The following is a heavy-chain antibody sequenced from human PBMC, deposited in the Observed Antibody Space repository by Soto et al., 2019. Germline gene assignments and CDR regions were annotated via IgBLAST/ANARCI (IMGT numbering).Heavy chain of an antibody. J-gene: IGHJ4*02. V-gene: IGHV1-69*12. CDR2: IIPMFGTA. D-gene: IGHD5-18*01. CDR3: ASGIQLWLRRINNGYSG. CDR1: GGTFSTYA. Sequence: QVQLVQSGAEVKKPESSVKVSCKAPGGTFSTYAISWVRQAPGQGLEWMGWIIPMFGTANYAQRFQDRVTITADESTNTVYKEMSSMRSEDTAVYCCASGIQLWLRRINNGYSGWGQGTLVTVSS.